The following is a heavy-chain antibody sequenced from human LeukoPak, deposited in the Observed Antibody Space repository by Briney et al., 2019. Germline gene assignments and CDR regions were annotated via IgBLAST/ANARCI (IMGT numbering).Heavy chain of an antibody. CDR3: SRGRYMDV. J-gene: IGHJ6*03. CDR2: MNPKSGDT. Sequence: GASVKVSCKTSGYIFIDYDISWVRQAPGQGLEWMGWMNPKSGDTGYEQKFQGRITITRDSSISTAYMELSSLRSEDTALYYCSRGRYMDVWGKGTTVTVSS. CDR1: GYIFIDYD. V-gene: IGHV1-8*02.